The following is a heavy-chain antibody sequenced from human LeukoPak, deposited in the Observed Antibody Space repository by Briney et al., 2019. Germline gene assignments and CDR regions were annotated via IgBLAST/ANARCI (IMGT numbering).Heavy chain of an antibody. CDR3: ARGSGWYAY. V-gene: IGHV4-59*01. D-gene: IGHD3-10*01. J-gene: IGHJ5*01. Sequence: PSETLSLTCTVSGGSISNYYWSWIRQSPGKGLVWIGYSYYSGGTNYNPSLKNRVTISVDTSKNQFSLKLTSVTAADTAVYYCARGSGWYAYWGHGTLVTVS. CDR1: GGSISNYY. CDR2: SYYSGGT.